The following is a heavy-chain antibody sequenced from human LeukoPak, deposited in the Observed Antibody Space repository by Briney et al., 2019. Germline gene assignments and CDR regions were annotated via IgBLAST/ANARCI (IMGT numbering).Heavy chain of an antibody. CDR3: ATTNEGGGYQGGDFFAF. CDR1: GGTSNSHA. Sequence: GSSVKVSCKASGGTSNSHAISWVRQAPGQGLEWMGRIIPNLGTTNRAQNFQDRVTLTADKSTNTAYMELTSLTSDDTAVYYCATTNEGGGYQGGDFFAFWGQGTLVTVSS. D-gene: IGHD3-22*01. J-gene: IGHJ4*02. V-gene: IGHV1-69*04. CDR2: IIPNLGTT.